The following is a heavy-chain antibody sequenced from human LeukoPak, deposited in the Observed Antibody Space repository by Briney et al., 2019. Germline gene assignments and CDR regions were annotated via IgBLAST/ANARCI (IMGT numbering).Heavy chain of an antibody. D-gene: IGHD3-3*01. CDR2: ISAYNGNT. CDR1: GYTLPSYG. Sequence: ASVKVSCKASGYTLPSYGISWVGQAPGQGLEWMGWISAYNGNTNYAQKLQGRVTMTTDTSTSTAYMELRSLRSDDTAVYYCARDPRSYDFWSGYLDYWGQGTLVTVSS. V-gene: IGHV1-18*01. J-gene: IGHJ4*02. CDR3: ARDPRSYDFWSGYLDY.